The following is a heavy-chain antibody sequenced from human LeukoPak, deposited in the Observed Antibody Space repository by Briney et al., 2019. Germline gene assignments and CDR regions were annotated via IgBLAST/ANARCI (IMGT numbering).Heavy chain of an antibody. CDR1: GYSISSGYF. CDR3: ARALCVGDCFVLHFYFDS. V-gene: IGHV4-38-2*02. J-gene: IGHJ4*02. CDR2: IYQRATV. Sequence: KPSETLSLTCNVPGYSISSGYFWGWVRQPPGKGLEWIGSIYQRATVHYNPSPKSRVTISLDTSKNQFSLNLRSMKASDTAVYYCARALCVGDCFVLHFYFDSWGQGTLVTVSS. D-gene: IGHD2-21*02.